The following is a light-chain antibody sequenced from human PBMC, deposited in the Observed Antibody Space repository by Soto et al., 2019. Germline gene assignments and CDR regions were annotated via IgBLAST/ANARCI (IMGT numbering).Light chain of an antibody. Sequence: EIVLTQSPGTLSLSPGERATLSCRASQSVSSSYLAWYQQKPGQAPGLLIYGASSRATGIPDRFSGSGSGTDFTLTISRLEPEDFAVYYCQQYGSSTWTFGQGTMVDIK. V-gene: IGKV3-20*01. J-gene: IGKJ1*01. CDR1: QSVSSSY. CDR3: QQYGSSTWT. CDR2: GAS.